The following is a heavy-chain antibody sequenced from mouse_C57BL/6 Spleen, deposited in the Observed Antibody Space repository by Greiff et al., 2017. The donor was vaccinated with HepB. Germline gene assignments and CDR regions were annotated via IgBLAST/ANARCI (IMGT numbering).Heavy chain of an antibody. D-gene: IGHD2-5*01. Sequence: EVHLVESGGGLVKPGGSLKLSCAASGFTFSSYAMSWVRQTPEKRLEWVATISDGGSYTYYPDNVKGRFTISRDNAKNNLYLQMSHLKSEDTAMYYCARDYSKRFDYWGQGTTLTVSS. CDR2: ISDGGSYT. CDR1: GFTFSSYA. V-gene: IGHV5-4*01. J-gene: IGHJ2*01. CDR3: ARDYSKRFDY.